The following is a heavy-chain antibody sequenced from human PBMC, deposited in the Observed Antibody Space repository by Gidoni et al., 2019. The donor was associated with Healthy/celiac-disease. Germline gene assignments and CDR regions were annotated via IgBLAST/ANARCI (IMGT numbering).Heavy chain of an antibody. V-gene: IGHV1-46*01. CDR1: GYTFPSYY. Sequence: QAQLVQSGAEVKKPAASVKVSCKASGYTFPSYYMHWARQAPGQGLEWMGIINPRGGSTSYAQKFQGRVTMTRDRSTSTVYMGLSSLRSEDTAVNYCARDNYDSSGYYFDYWGQGTLVTVSS. CDR2: INPRGGST. D-gene: IGHD3-22*01. J-gene: IGHJ4*02. CDR3: ARDNYDSSGYYFDY.